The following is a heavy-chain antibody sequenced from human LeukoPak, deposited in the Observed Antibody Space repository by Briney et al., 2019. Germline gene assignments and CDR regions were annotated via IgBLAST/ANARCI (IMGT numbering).Heavy chain of an antibody. Sequence: ASVKVSCKASGGTFSSYAISWVRQAPGQGLEWMGGIIPIFGTANYAQKFQGRVTITADESTSTAYMELSSLRSEDTAVYYCASLGDYYDSSGYYYIPNWGQGTLVTVSP. CDR2: IIPIFGTA. CDR3: ASLGDYYDSSGYYYIPN. V-gene: IGHV1-69*13. D-gene: IGHD3-22*01. J-gene: IGHJ4*02. CDR1: GGTFSSYA.